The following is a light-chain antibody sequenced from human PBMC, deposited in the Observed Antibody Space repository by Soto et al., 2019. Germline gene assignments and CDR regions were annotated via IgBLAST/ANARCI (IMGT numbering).Light chain of an antibody. CDR2: GGT. Sequence: EIVLTQYPGTLSLSPGERATLSCRASQSVSSSYLAWYQQKPGQAPRLLIYGGTSRATGIPDRFSGSGSGTDFTLTISRLEPEDFAVYYCQQYGSSPTWTFGQGTKVEIK. J-gene: IGKJ1*01. CDR3: QQYGSSPTWT. V-gene: IGKV3-20*01. CDR1: QSVSSSY.